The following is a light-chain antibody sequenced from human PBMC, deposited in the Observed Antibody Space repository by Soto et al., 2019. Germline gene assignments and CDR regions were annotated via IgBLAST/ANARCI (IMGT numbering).Light chain of an antibody. Sequence: EIVMTQSPATLSVSPGERATLSCRASQSVSIKLAWYQQKPGQAPRLLIYDTSNRATGIPARFSGSGSGTEFTLTISRLQSEDFAVYYCQKYNNWPPITVGQGTRLEIK. CDR1: QSVSIK. J-gene: IGKJ5*01. V-gene: IGKV3-15*01. CDR3: QKYNNWPPIT. CDR2: DTS.